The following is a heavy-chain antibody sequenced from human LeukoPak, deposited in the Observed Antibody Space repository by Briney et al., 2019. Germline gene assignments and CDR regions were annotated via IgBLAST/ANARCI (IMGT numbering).Heavy chain of an antibody. CDR1: GGSISSSSYC. V-gene: IGHV4-39*01. CDR2: IYYSGST. Sequence: SETLSLTCTVSGGSISSSSYCWGWIRQPPGKGLEWIGSIYYSGSTYYNPSLKSRVTISVDTSKNQFSLKLSSVTAADTAVYYCARQDYDILTGYSDYFDYWGQGTLVTVSS. CDR3: ARQDYDILTGYSDYFDY. J-gene: IGHJ4*02. D-gene: IGHD3-9*01.